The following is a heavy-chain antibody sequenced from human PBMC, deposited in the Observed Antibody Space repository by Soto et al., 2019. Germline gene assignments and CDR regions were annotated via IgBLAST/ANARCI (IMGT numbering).Heavy chain of an antibody. V-gene: IGHV1-18*01. Sequence: QVQLVQSGAEVKKPGASVKVSCKASGYTFTSYGISWVRQAPGQGLEWMGWISAYNGNTNYAQKLQGRVTMTTDTSTSTAYMELRSLSSDDTAVYYCARNGRMVPTSDYGMDVWGQGTTVTVSS. CDR2: ISAYNGNT. CDR1: GYTFTSYG. D-gene: IGHD3-10*01. J-gene: IGHJ6*02. CDR3: ARNGRMVPTSDYGMDV.